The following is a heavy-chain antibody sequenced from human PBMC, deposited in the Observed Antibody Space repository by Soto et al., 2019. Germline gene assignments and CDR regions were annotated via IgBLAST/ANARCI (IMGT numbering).Heavy chain of an antibody. V-gene: IGHV1-69*12. J-gene: IGHJ2*01. CDR1: GGTFSNYP. D-gene: IGHD5-12*01. CDR3: ARGNHRWLQLWYFDL. CDR2: IIPIFGTV. Sequence: QVQLVQSGAEVKKPGSSVKVSCKASGGTFSNYPISWVRQAPGQGLEWMGGIIPIFGTVNYAQKFQGSVTITADESTSTANMELSSLRSEDTAVYYCARGNHRWLQLWYFDLWGRGTLVTVSS.